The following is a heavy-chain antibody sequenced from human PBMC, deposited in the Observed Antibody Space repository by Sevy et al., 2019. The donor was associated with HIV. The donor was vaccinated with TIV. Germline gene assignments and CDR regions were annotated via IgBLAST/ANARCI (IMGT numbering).Heavy chain of an antibody. Sequence: GGSLRLSCAASGFTFSNYAMSWVRQAPGKGLEWISAIGGSGHTSYYTDSVEGAFTISRDNSKTTLYLQMSGLRVEDTAIYYCAREAELPLCYFAYWGRGSLVTGSS. CDR2: IGGSGHTS. J-gene: IGHJ4*02. CDR1: GFTFSNYA. V-gene: IGHV3-23*01. CDR3: AREAELPLCYFAY. D-gene: IGHD1-26*01.